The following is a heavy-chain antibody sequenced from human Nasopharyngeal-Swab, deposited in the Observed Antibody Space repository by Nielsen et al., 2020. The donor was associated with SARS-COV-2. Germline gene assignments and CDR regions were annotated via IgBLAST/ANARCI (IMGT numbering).Heavy chain of an antibody. CDR3: ARNTPAMFAY. V-gene: IGHV3-21*01. CDR2: IRSTGDYI. Sequence: GESLKISCAASGFTFNIYTMNWVRQAPGKGLEWVSAIRSTGDYIYYAASVKGRFTISRDNAKNSLYLQMDNLRAEDTAVYYCARNTPAMFAYWGRGTLVTVSS. CDR1: GFTFNIYT. J-gene: IGHJ4*02. D-gene: IGHD2-2*02.